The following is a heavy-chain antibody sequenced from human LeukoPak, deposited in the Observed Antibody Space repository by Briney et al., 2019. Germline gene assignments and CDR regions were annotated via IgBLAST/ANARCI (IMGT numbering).Heavy chain of an antibody. CDR3: ATVRFLEWPNWFDP. CDR1: GYTFTGYY. V-gene: IGHV1-2*02. CDR2: INLNSGGT. J-gene: IGHJ5*02. Sequence: ASVKVSCKASGYTFTGYYMHWVRQAPGQGLEWMRWINLNSGGTNYAQKFQGRVTMTRDTSISTAYMELSSLRSEDTAVYYCATVRFLEWPNWFDPWGQGTLVTVSS. D-gene: IGHD3-3*01.